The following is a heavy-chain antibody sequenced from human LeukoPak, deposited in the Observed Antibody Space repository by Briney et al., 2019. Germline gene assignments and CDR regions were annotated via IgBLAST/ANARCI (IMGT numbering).Heavy chain of an antibody. CDR1: GYTFTSYY. V-gene: IGHV1-46*01. D-gene: IGHD4-17*01. CDR2: INPSGGST. J-gene: IGHJ4*02. CDR3: ARRLGDGDYVYYFDY. Sequence: ASVKVSCKASGYTFTSYYMHWVRQAPGQGLEWMRIINPSGGSTSYAQKFQGRVTMTRDTSTSTVYMELSSLRSEDTAVYYCARRLGDGDYVYYFDYWGQGTLVTVSS.